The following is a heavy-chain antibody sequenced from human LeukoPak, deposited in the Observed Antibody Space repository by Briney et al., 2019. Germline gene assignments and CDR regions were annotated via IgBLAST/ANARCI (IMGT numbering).Heavy chain of an antibody. CDR1: GGSFSGYY. CDR3: ARGEGGYAFSRFDP. J-gene: IGHJ5*02. V-gene: IGHV4-34*01. Sequence: SETLSLTCAVYGGSFSGYYWSWIRQPPGKGLEWIGEINHSGSTNYNPSLKSRVTISVGTSKNQFSLKLSSVTAADTAVYYCARGEGGYAFSRFDPWGQGTLVTVSS. CDR2: INHSGST. D-gene: IGHD3-16*01.